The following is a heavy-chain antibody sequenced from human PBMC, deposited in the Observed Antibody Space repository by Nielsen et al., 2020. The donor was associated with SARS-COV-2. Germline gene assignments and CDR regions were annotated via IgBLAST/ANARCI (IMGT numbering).Heavy chain of an antibody. CDR2: IKQDGSEK. D-gene: IGHD6-6*01. V-gene: IGHV3-7*03. Sequence: GESLKISCAASGFTFSSYWMSWVRQAPGKGLEWVANIKQDGSEKYYVDSVKGRFTISRDNAKNSLYLQMNSLRAEDTAVYYCARYSSSSWAYYYYYYYMDVWGKGTTVTVSS. J-gene: IGHJ6*03. CDR1: GFTFSSYW. CDR3: ARYSSSSWAYYYYYYYMDV.